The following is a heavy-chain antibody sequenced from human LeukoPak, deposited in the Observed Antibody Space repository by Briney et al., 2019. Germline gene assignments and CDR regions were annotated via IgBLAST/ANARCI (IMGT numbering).Heavy chain of an antibody. V-gene: IGHV4-34*01. CDR1: GGSFSDYY. CDR3: TRAAGYSDS. CDR2: INHSGRT. Sequence: SETLSLTCAVYGGSFSDYYWTWIRLPPGKGLEWIGEINHSGRTNCNPSLKSRVISVDTSKIQFSLKLISVTTADTAVYYCTRAAGYSDSWGQGTLVTVSS. J-gene: IGHJ4*02. D-gene: IGHD5-12*01.